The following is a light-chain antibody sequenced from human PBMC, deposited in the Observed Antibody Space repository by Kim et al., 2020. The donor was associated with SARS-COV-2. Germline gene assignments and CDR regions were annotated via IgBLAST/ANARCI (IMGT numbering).Light chain of an antibody. Sequence: LSPGERATLSCRAGQSVSNYLAWYQQKPGQAPRLLIYDASNRATGIPARFSGSGSGTDFTLTISSLEPEDFAVYYCQQRGNWPLTFGGGTKVDIK. CDR2: DAS. CDR1: QSVSNY. J-gene: IGKJ4*01. V-gene: IGKV3-11*01. CDR3: QQRGNWPLT.